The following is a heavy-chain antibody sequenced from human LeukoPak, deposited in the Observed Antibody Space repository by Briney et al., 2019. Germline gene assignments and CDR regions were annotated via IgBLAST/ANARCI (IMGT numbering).Heavy chain of an antibody. CDR1: GGSFSGYY. D-gene: IGHD2-2*01. CDR3: AREVGYCSSTSCWGWKQHYYYYMDV. V-gene: IGHV4-34*01. J-gene: IGHJ6*03. Sequence: PSETLSLTCAVYGGSFSGYYWSWIRQPPGKGLEWIGEINHSGSTNYNPSLKSRVTISVDTSKNQFSLKLSSVTAADTAVYYCAREVGYCSSTSCWGWKQHYYYYMDVWGKGTTVTISS. CDR2: INHSGST.